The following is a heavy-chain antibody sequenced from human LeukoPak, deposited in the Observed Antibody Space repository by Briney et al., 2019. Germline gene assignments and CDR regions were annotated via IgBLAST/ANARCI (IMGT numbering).Heavy chain of an antibody. CDR3: AKGRPGIAAAGSRGYFDY. D-gene: IGHD6-13*01. V-gene: IGHV3-30*18. Sequence: PGGSLRLSCAASGFTFSSYGMHWVRQAPGKGLEWVAVISYDGSNKYYADSVKGRFTISRDNSKNTLYLQMNSLRAEGTAVYYCAKGRPGIAAAGSRGYFDYWGQGTLVTVSS. CDR2: ISYDGSNK. J-gene: IGHJ4*02. CDR1: GFTFSSYG.